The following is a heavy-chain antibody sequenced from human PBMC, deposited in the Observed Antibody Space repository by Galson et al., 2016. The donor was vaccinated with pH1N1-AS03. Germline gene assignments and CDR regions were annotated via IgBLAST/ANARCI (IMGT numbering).Heavy chain of an antibody. D-gene: IGHD3-10*01. J-gene: IGHJ4*02. CDR1: GFRFIDYW. V-gene: IGHV3-7*01. CDR2: IDQDGSEK. CDR3: TSGMVELDY. Sequence: SLRLSCAASGFRFIDYWMTWVRQAPGKGLEWVANIDQDGSEKYYMDFVEGRFTISRDNAKNSLSLQMNSLRSEDTAVYYCTSGMVELDYWGQGTLVTVSS.